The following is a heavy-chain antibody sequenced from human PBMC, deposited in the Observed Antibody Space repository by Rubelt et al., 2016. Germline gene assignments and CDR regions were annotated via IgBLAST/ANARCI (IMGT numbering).Heavy chain of an antibody. CDR1: GGSFSGYY. CDR3: ASRGRYYGSGSYPPRTGIVDY. Sequence: QVQLQQWGAGLLKPSETLSLTCAVYGGSFSGYYWSWIRQPPGKGLEWIGEINRSGSTNYNPALKGRVTRSVDTSKNPFSLKLSSVTAADTAVYYCASRGRYYGSGSYPPRTGIVDYWGQGTLVTVSS. V-gene: IGHV4-34*01. J-gene: IGHJ4*02. CDR2: INRSGST. D-gene: IGHD3-10*01.